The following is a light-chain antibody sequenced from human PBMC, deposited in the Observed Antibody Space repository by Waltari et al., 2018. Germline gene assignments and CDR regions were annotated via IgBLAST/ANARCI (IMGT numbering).Light chain of an antibody. CDR2: AAY. J-gene: IGKJ3*01. V-gene: IGKV1-39*01. CDR1: QSISSH. Sequence: DIQMAQSPSSLSASVGDRITITCRASQSISSHLNWYQHKSGKAPKLLIYAAYSLQSGVPSRFSGSGSGTDFTLTISSLQPEDFATYYCQQSYSAPHFGPGTKVDIK. CDR3: QQSYSAPH.